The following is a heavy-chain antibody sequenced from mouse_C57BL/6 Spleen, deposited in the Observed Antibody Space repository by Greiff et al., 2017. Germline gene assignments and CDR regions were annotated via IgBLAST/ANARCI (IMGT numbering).Heavy chain of an antibody. CDR1: GYTFTSYW. J-gene: IGHJ4*01. Sequence: QVQLQQPGAELVKPGASVKVSCKASGYTFTSYWMHWVKQRPGQGLEWIGRIHPSDGDTNYNQKFKGKATLTVDKSSSTAYMQLSSLTSEDAAVYYCEITEPHYYAMDYWGQGTSVTVSS. CDR3: EITEPHYYAMDY. CDR2: IHPSDGDT. V-gene: IGHV1-74*01.